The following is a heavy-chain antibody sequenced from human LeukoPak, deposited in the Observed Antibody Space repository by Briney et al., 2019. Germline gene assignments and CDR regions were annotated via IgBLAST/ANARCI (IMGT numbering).Heavy chain of an antibody. J-gene: IGHJ6*03. D-gene: IGHD4-17*01. CDR1: GFTFSRYG. V-gene: IGHV3-30*02. CDR3: AKDSTAGYYYYYMDV. Sequence: PGGSLRLSCAASGFTFSRYGMHWVRQAPGKGLEWVAFIRYDGSNKYYADSVKGRFTISRDNSKNTLYLQMNSLRAEDTAVYYCAKDSTAGYYYYYMDVWGKGTTVTVSS. CDR2: IRYDGSNK.